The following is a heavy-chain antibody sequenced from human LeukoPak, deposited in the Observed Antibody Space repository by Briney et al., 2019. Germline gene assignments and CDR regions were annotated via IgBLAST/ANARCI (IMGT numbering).Heavy chain of an antibody. CDR1: GFTFSSYA. Sequence: GGSLRPSCAASGFTFSSYAMHWVRQAPGKGLEWVAVISYDGSNKYYADSVKGRFTISRHNSKNTLYLQMNSLRAEDTAVYYCARGHYDILTGYSLPYYYYGMDVWGQGTTVTVSS. J-gene: IGHJ6*02. V-gene: IGHV3-30*14. CDR3: ARGHYDILTGYSLPYYYYGMDV. D-gene: IGHD3-9*01. CDR2: ISYDGSNK.